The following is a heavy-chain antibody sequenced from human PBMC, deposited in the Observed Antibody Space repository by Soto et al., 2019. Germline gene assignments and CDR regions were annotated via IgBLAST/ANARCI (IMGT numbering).Heavy chain of an antibody. CDR1: GFAFRSYG. CDR3: VKPRSSLEWPPFDP. CDR2: IKSDGTEQ. V-gene: IGHV3-30*18. Sequence: QVKLVESGGRVVQPGKSLRLFWAASGFAFRSYGMHWVRQAPGKGLEWVAVIKSDGTEQSYADSVVGRFFISRDNRRNTIFLQMNNVRPEDTAVYYCVKPRSSLEWPPFDPWGQGTLVTVSS. D-gene: IGHD3-3*01. J-gene: IGHJ5*02.